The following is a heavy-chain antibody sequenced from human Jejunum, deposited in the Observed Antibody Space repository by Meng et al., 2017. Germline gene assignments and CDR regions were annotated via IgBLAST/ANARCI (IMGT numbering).Heavy chain of an antibody. D-gene: IGHD3-10*01. CDR2: ISAGGGTT. J-gene: IGHJ4*02. Sequence: GESLKISCGASGFSFSSYSMCWVRQFPGKGLEWVSLISAGGGTTYYVDSVQARFITSRDNAKNTLYLEMNSLRVEDTAIYYCAKVGYGAGSHFDYWGQGTRVNVAS. CDR1: GFSFSSYS. CDR3: AKVGYGAGSHFDY. V-gene: IGHV3-23*01.